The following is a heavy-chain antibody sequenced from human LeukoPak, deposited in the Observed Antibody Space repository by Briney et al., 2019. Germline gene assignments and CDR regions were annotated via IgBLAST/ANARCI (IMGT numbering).Heavy chain of an antibody. V-gene: IGHV1-3*01. CDR2: INAGNGNT. CDR3: ARGLWVVTATAIDY. D-gene: IGHD2-21*02. J-gene: IGHJ4*02. CDR1: GYTFASYA. Sequence: ASVKVSCKASGYTFASYAMHWVRQAPGQRLEWMGWINAGNGNTKYSQKFQGRVTITRDTSASTAYMELSSLRSEDTAVYYCARGLWVVTATAIDYWGQGTLVTVSS.